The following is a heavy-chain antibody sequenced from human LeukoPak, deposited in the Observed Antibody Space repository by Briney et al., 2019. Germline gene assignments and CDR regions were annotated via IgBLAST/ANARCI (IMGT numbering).Heavy chain of an antibody. V-gene: IGHV3-23*01. CDR2: VRGGDAGT. J-gene: IGHJ4*02. D-gene: IGHD1-14*01. CDR1: GFTFSSYA. CDR3: ARDSYRALEY. Sequence: GGSLRLSCAASGFTFSSYAMNWVRQAPGKGLEWVSAVRGGDAGTSYADSVKGRFTISRDNSKNTLYLQMNSLRAEDTATYYCARDSYRALEYWGQGTLVTVSS.